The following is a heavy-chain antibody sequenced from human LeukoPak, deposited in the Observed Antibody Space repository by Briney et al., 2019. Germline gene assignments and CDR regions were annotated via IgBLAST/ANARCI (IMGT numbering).Heavy chain of an antibody. Sequence: PGGSLRLSCAASGFTFSSYAMSWVRQAPGKGLEWVSAIGGSGSTTYYADSVKGRFTISRDNSKNTLYLQMNSLRAEDTAVYYCARHVSLGGRDFDYWGQETLVTVSS. D-gene: IGHD3-16*01. J-gene: IGHJ4*02. V-gene: IGHV3-23*01. CDR1: GFTFSSYA. CDR2: IGGSGSTT. CDR3: ARHVSLGGRDFDY.